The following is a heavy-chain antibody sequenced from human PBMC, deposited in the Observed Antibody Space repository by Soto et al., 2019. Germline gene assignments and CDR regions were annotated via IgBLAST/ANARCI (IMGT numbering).Heavy chain of an antibody. CDR2: IKGDGSEK. J-gene: IGHJ6*02. CDR1: GFTFSSYW. V-gene: IGHV3-7*01. Sequence: DVRLVESGGGLVQPGGSLRLSCVASGFTFSSYWMSWDRQAPGKGLEWVANIKGDGSEKRYVDSVKGRLTISRDNAKNSVYLQMNSLRVEDTALYYCGRDEVRNGVGVWGQGTMVTVSS. CDR3: GRDEVRNGVGV.